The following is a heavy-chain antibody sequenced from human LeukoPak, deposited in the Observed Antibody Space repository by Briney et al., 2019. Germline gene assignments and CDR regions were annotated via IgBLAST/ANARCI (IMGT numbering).Heavy chain of an antibody. CDR3: ARSPGFGELYVPYDY. J-gene: IGHJ4*02. D-gene: IGHD3-10*01. V-gene: IGHV3-64*01. CDR2: ISSNGGST. CDR1: GFTFSSYA. Sequence: GGSLRLSCAASGFTFSSYAMHWVRQAPGKGLEYVSAISSNGGSTYYANSVKGRFTISRDNSKNTLYLQMGSLRAEDMAVYYCARSPGFGELYVPYDYWGQGTLVTVSS.